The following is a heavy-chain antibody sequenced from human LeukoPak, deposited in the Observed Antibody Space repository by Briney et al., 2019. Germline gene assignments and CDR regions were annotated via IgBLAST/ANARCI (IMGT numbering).Heavy chain of an antibody. CDR1: GGSISSNAYY. CDR3: AYSGSYGHLGY. V-gene: IGHV4-39*01. CDR2: IYSSVST. J-gene: IGHJ4*01. D-gene: IGHD1-26*01. Sequence: PSETLSLTCTVSGGSISSNAYYWAWIRQPPGKGLEWIGSIYSSVSTYYNPSLKSRVTISVDTSKNQFSLRLSSVTAADTALYYCAYSGSYGHLGYWGQESRSPSPQ.